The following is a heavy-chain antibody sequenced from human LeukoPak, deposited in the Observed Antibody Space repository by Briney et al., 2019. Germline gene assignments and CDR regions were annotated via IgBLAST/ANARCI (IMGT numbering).Heavy chain of an antibody. Sequence: PSETLSLTCSVSGDSITGHYLTWIRQPPGNGLEWIGYISHIGSTNYNPSLKSRVTISVDTSKNQFSLKLTSVTAADTALYYCARDRISKNALDMWGQGTMVTVSS. D-gene: IGHD6-13*01. J-gene: IGHJ3*02. V-gene: IGHV4-59*11. CDR3: ARDRISKNALDM. CDR1: GDSITGHY. CDR2: ISHIGST.